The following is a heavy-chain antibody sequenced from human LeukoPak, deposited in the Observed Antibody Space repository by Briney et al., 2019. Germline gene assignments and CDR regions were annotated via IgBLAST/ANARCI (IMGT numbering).Heavy chain of an antibody. J-gene: IGHJ6*03. V-gene: IGHV3-21*01. CDR1: GGSISSSN. CDR3: ARDPYSGNYGNDYYYYMDV. CDR2: ITRGSIYT. D-gene: IGHD1-26*01. Sequence: GTLSLTCAVSGGSISSSNWWSWVRQPPGKGLEWVSSITRGSIYTFYADSVKGRFTISRDNAKNSLYLQMDSLGPEDTAVYYCARDPYSGNYGNDYYYYMDVWGKGTTVTISS.